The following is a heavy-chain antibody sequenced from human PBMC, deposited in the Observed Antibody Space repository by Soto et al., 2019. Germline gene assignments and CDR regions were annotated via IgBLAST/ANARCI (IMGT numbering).Heavy chain of an antibody. J-gene: IGHJ4*02. Sequence: QVQLVQSGAEEKKPGASVKVSCKASGYTFTSYPMHWVRQAPGQRLEWMGWINAGNGNTKYSEKLQGRVIITRETSASTAYMELSSLRSEDTAVYYCGKEGGGWHPMDYWGQGTLVTVSS. V-gene: IGHV1-3*05. CDR1: GYTFTSYP. CDR2: INAGNGNT. D-gene: IGHD6-19*01. CDR3: GKEGGGWHPMDY.